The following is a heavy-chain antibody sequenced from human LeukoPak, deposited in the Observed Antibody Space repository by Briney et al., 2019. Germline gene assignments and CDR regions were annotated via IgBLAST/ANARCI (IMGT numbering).Heavy chain of an antibody. CDR1: GFSLNDHY. CDR3: TRGYSGVSVYAFDV. CDR2: SGNKADSYTA. J-gene: IGHJ3*01. D-gene: IGHD6-13*01. Sequence: QPGGYLRLSYAASGFSLNDHYIDWVRPAPGKGLEWVGRSGNKADSYTAEYAASVKGRVTMSRNDTKTSFYLQMSTLTTEDTAVYHCTRGYSGVSVYAFDVWGQGTMVTVSS. V-gene: IGHV3-72*01.